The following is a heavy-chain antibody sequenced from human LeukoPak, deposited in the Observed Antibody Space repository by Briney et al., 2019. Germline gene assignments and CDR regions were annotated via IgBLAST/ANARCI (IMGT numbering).Heavy chain of an antibody. Sequence: ASVKVSCKASGGTFSSYGISWVRQAPGKGLEWVANIKQDGSEKYYVDSVKGRFTISRDNAKNSLYLQMNSLRAEDTAVYYCARELIAARYYYYYMDVWGKGTTVTVSS. CDR2: IKQDGSEK. CDR1: GGTFSSYG. D-gene: IGHD6-6*01. J-gene: IGHJ6*03. V-gene: IGHV3-7*01. CDR3: ARELIAARYYYYYMDV.